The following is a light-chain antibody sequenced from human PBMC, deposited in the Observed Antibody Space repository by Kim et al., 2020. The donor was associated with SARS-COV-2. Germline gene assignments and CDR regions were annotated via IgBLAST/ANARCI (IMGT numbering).Light chain of an antibody. J-gene: IGKJ2*01. Sequence: QGERAFDSCSASHSVDGLLAWYQQKPGQAPRLLIYAASIRATGIPARFSGSGSGTDFTLTISSLEPEDFAVYYCLQRRNWPNTFGQGTKLEI. CDR3: LQRRNWPNT. V-gene: IGKV3-11*01. CDR1: HSVDGL. CDR2: AAS.